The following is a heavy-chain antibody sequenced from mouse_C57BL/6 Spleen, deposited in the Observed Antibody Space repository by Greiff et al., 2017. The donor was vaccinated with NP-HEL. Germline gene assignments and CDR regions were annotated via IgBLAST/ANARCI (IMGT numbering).Heavy chain of an antibody. Sequence: EVQGVESGGGLVQPKGSLKLSCAASGFSFNTYAMNWVRQAPGKGLEWVARIRSKSNNYATYYADSVKDRFTISRDDSESMLYLQMNNLKTEDTAMYYCVRQGIYYGNYDAMDYWGQGTSVTVSS. CDR1: GFSFNTYA. CDR2: IRSKSNNYAT. CDR3: VRQGIYYGNYDAMDY. D-gene: IGHD2-1*01. V-gene: IGHV10-1*01. J-gene: IGHJ4*01.